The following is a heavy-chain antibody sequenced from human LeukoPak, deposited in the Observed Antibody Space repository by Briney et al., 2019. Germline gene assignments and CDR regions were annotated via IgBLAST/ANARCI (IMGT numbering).Heavy chain of an antibody. CDR1: GFTFSRYS. D-gene: IGHD3-9*01. CDR2: ISSDGVEK. CDR3: AREGHYDILTGYSPLEYYFYYMDV. Sequence: GGSLRLSCAASGFTFSRYSMNWVRQAPGKGLEWVAAISSDGVEKHYADSVKGRFTISRDNSKSTVYLQMNSLRAEDTALYYCAREGHYDILTGYSPLEYYFYYMDVWGKGTTVTVSS. J-gene: IGHJ6*03. V-gene: IGHV3-30*03.